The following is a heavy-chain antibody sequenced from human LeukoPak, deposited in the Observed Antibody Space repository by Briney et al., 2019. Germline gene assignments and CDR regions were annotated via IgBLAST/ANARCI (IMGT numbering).Heavy chain of an antibody. J-gene: IGHJ4*02. Sequence: ASVKVSCKVSGYTLTELSMHWVRQAPGKGLEWMGGIDPEDGKSIYAQKFQGRVTMIEDTSTDTAYMELSSLRSEDTAVYYCATAVGARVRRLGGIPFDYWGQGTLVTVSS. D-gene: IGHD1-26*01. CDR2: IDPEDGKS. CDR3: ATAVGARVRRLGGIPFDY. CDR1: GYTLTELS. V-gene: IGHV1-24*01.